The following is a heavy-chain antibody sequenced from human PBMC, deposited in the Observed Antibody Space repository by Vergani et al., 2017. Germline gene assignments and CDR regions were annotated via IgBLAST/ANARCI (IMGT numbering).Heavy chain of an antibody. Sequence: QVQLQESGPGLVKPPGTLSLTSAVSVDSISSNNSWTWVRKPPGRGLEWIGEICHIEDTKYSPSLKSRVTVSVDESRNLFSLRLNSVTAADTAVYYCATIGYRRWGYYFDYWGQGILVTVSS. V-gene: IGHV4-4*03. D-gene: IGHD5-12*01. CDR3: ATIGYRRWGYYFDY. CDR1: VDSISSNNS. CDR2: ICHIEDT. J-gene: IGHJ4*02.